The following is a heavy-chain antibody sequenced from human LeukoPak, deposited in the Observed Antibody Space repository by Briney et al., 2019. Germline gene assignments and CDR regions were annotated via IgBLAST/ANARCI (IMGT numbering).Heavy chain of an antibody. Sequence: PGRSLRLSCAASGFTFSSYSMNWVRQAPGKGLEWVSSISSSSSYIYYADSVKGRFTISRDNAKNSLYLQMNSLRAEDTAVYYCARDRSGYSGYDEALGYWGQGTLVTVSS. D-gene: IGHD5-12*01. CDR3: ARDRSGYSGYDEALGY. J-gene: IGHJ4*02. CDR2: ISSSSSYI. CDR1: GFTFSSYS. V-gene: IGHV3-21*01.